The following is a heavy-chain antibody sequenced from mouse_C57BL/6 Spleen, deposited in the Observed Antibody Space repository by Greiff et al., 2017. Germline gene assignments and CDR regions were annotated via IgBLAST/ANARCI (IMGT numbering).Heavy chain of an antibody. D-gene: IGHD4-1*01. Sequence: DVKLVESGGGLVKPGGSLKLSCAASGFTFSSYAMSWVRQTPEKRLAWVATISDGGSYTYYPDNVKGRFTISRDNAKNNLYLQMSHLKSEDTAMYYCARGGRVTGTREYYFDYWGQGTTLTVSS. CDR2: ISDGGSYT. CDR3: ARGGRVTGTREYYFDY. V-gene: IGHV5-4*03. J-gene: IGHJ2*01. CDR1: GFTFSSYA.